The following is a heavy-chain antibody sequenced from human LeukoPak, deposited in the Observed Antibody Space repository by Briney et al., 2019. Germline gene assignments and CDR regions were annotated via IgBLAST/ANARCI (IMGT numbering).Heavy chain of an antibody. Sequence: SQTLSLTCAISGDSVSSISAAWNWIRQSPSRGLEWLGRTYYRTNSSNDYAVSVRSRITINPDTSKNQFSLQLNSVTPEDTAVYYCARSRLHHNYGSGTDFDYWGQGTLVTVSS. D-gene: IGHD3-10*01. CDR3: ARSRLHHNYGSGTDFDY. CDR1: GDSVSSISAA. V-gene: IGHV6-1*01. CDR2: TYYRTNSSN. J-gene: IGHJ4*02.